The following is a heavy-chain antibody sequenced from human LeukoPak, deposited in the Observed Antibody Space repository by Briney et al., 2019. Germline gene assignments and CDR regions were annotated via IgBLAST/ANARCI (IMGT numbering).Heavy chain of an antibody. D-gene: IGHD5-12*01. J-gene: IGHJ3*02. Sequence: SETLSLTCAVSGGSISSGGYSWSWLRQPPGKGLEWIAYIYSSGNTNYNPSLQSRATISVDTSKNQFSLKLSSVTAADTAVYHCARECRYSGYFGIWGQGTMVTVSS. CDR2: IYSSGNT. V-gene: IGHV4-61*08. CDR1: GGSISSGGYS. CDR3: ARECRYSGYFGI.